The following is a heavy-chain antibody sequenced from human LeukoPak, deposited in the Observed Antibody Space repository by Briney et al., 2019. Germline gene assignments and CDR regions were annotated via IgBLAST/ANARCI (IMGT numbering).Heavy chain of an antibody. Sequence: GGSLRLSCAASGFTFSTYAMRWVRQAAGKGLEWVSSISGSDGSTYYADSVKGRFTISRDNSKNTLYLQMNSLRAEDTAVYYCAKGESHPKYYFDYWGRGTLVTVSS. CDR3: AKGESHPKYYFDY. CDR1: GFTFSTYA. D-gene: IGHD3-10*01. V-gene: IGHV3-23*01. J-gene: IGHJ4*02. CDR2: ISGSDGST.